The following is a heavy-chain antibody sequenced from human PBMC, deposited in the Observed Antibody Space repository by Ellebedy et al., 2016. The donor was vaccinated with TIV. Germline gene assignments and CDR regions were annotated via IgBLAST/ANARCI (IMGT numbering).Heavy chain of an antibody. CDR3: ARGPLRYVDGVYYYHGMDV. J-gene: IGHJ6*02. V-gene: IGHV4-59*08. CDR1: GGSISTYY. CDR2: IYYSGCA. Sequence: MPSETLSLTCTVSGGSISTYYWSWIPQPPGQGLEWIGYIYYSGCAEYNHSLKSLVTISLDTSKDQFSLRLSSVPAADTAVYYCARGPLRYVDGVYYYHGMDVWGQGTTVTVSS. D-gene: IGHD3-9*01.